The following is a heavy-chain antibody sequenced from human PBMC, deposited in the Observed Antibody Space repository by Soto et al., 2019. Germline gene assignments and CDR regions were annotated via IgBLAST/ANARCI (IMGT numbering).Heavy chain of an antibody. CDR1: GYTFTIYG. D-gene: IGHD3-16*01. V-gene: IGHV1-18*01. CDR3: ATSIMGNGAFDI. CDR2: ISAYNGNT. J-gene: IGHJ3*02. Sequence: ASLNVSCKASGYTFTIYGISWVRQAPGQGLEWMGWISAYNGNTNYAQKLQGRVTMTTDTSTSTAYMELRSLRSDDTAVYYCATSIMGNGAFDIWGQGTMVTVSS.